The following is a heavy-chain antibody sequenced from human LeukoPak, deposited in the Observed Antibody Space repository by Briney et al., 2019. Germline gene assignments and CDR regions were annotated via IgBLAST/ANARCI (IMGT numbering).Heavy chain of an antibody. J-gene: IGHJ4*02. Sequence: GGSLRLSCAASGFTFSNYALNWVRQAPGKGLEWVSLIVGSGDDTYYADSVKGRFTISRDNSKNTLYLQMNSLRAEDTAVYYCAKPAPGYSSSWYFGFGYWGQGTLATVSS. CDR1: GFTFSNYA. V-gene: IGHV3-23*01. CDR2: IVGSGDDT. D-gene: IGHD6-13*01. CDR3: AKPAPGYSSSWYFGFGY.